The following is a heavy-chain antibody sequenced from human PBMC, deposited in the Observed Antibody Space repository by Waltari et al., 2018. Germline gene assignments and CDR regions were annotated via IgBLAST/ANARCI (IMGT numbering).Heavy chain of an antibody. D-gene: IGHD3-22*01. CDR1: GFTFSSYA. CDR2: ISGSGGST. Sequence: EVQLLESGGGLVQPGGSLRLSCAASGFTFSSYAMSWVRQAPGKGLEWVSAISGSGGSTYYADSVKGRFTISRDNSKNTLYLQMNSLRAEDTAVYYCAKGIDYYDSSGEDYWGQGTLVTVSP. J-gene: IGHJ4*02. CDR3: AKGIDYYDSSGEDY. V-gene: IGHV3-23*01.